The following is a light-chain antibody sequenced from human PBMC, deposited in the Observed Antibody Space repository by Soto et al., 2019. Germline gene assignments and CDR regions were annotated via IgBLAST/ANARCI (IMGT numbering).Light chain of an antibody. CDR1: QSVSSS. V-gene: IGKV3-20*01. Sequence: EIVLTQSPGTLSWSPGDRATLSCRSSQSVSSSLAWYQQKPGQAPRLLIYCASSRATGIPDRFSGSGSGTDFTLAISRLEPEDFAVYSCQQYGSSPPRTFGGGTKVEIK. CDR2: CAS. J-gene: IGKJ4*01. CDR3: QQYGSSPPRT.